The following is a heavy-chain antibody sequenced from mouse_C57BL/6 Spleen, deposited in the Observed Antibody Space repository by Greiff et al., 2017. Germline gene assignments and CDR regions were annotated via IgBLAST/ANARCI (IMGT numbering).Heavy chain of an antibody. CDR3: ARLGDYEAVLHAMDY. J-gene: IGHJ4*01. Sequence: EVQRVESGGDLVKPGGSLKLSCAASGFTFSSYGMSWVRQTPDKRLEWVATISSGGSYTYYPDSVKGRFTISRDNAKNTLYLQMSSLKSEDTAMYYCARLGDYEAVLHAMDYWGQGTSVTVSS. CDR2: ISSGGSYT. V-gene: IGHV5-6*01. CDR1: GFTFSSYG. D-gene: IGHD2-4*01.